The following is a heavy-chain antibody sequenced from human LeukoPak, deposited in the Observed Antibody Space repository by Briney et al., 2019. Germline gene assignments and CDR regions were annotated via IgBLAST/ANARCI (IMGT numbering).Heavy chain of an antibody. CDR3: ARSHCISTSCYPDY. V-gene: IGHV1-2*02. CDR1: GYTFTGYC. CDR2: INPNSGGT. J-gene: IGHJ4*02. D-gene: IGHD2-2*01. Sequence: ASVKVSCKASGYTFTGYCIHWVRQAPGPGLEWMGWINPNSGGTNYAQNFQGRVTMTRDTSISTAYMEQSSLTSDDTAVYYCARSHCISTSCYPDYWGQGTLVTVSS.